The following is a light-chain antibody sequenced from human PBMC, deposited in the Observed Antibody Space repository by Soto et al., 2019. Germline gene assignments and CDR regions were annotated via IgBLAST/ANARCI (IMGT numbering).Light chain of an antibody. V-gene: IGKV1-33*01. J-gene: IGKJ4*01. Sequence: DIQMTQSPSSLSASVGDRVTITCRASQSISSYLNWYQRKPGKAPKLLIYAASSLQSGVPSRFSGSGSGTDFTFTISSLQPEDIATYYCQQYDNLPLTFGGGTKVDIK. CDR3: QQYDNLPLT. CDR2: AAS. CDR1: QSISSY.